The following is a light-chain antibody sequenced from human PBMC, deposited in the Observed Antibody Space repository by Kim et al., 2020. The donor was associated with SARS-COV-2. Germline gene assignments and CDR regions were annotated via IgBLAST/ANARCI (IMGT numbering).Light chain of an antibody. CDR1: QSVSSY. CDR2: DAS. Sequence: EIVLTQSPATLSLSPGERATLSCRASQSVSSYLAWYQQKPGQAPRLLIYDASNRATGIPARFSGSGSGTDFTLTISSLETEDFAVYYCLQSSKCPLTFGEGTQVEIK. CDR3: LQSSKCPLT. J-gene: IGKJ1*01. V-gene: IGKV3-11*01.